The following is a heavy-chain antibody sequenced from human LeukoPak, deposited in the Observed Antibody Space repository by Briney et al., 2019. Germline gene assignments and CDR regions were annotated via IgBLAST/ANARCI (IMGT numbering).Heavy chain of an antibody. V-gene: IGHV2-5*02. D-gene: IGHD3-16*01. CDR2: IYWDDDK. Sequence: SGPTLVNPTQTLTLTCTFSGFSFSTTGVGVGWIRQPPGKALEWLALIYWDDDKRYSPSLKSRLSITRDTSKNQVVLTMTNLDPVDTATYYCAHLSGLFRYWGQGTQVTVSS. J-gene: IGHJ4*02. CDR1: GFSFSTTGVG. CDR3: AHLSGLFRY.